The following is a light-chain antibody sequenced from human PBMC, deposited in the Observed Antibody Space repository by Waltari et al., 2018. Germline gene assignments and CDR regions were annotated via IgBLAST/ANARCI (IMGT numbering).Light chain of an antibody. CDR2: DTR. CDR1: SRLVTSGNS. V-gene: IGLV7-46*01. CDR3: LLSYSDTRPGV. Sequence: AVVTQVRSLTVSPGGTVTLTCAPSSRLVTSGNSPHWFQQKPGQAPRTLIYDTRNKHSWTPARFSGSLLGAKAALTLSGAQPDDEAEYYCLLSYSDTRPGVFGGGTKLTVL. J-gene: IGLJ3*02.